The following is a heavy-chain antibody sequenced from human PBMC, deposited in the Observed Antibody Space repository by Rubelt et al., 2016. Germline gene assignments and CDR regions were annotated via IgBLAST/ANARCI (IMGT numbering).Heavy chain of an antibody. CDR2: ISASNGTT. D-gene: IGHD6-6*01. CDR3: ARVGALAARKIYYFDY. CDR1: GYTFTSYG. J-gene: IGHJ4*02. V-gene: IGHV1-18*01. Sequence: QVQLVQSGAEVKKPGASVKVSCKASGYTFTSYGISWVRQAPGQGLEWMGWISASNGTTNYAQKLQGGVTMTTDTSTSTAYMGLRSLRSDDTAVYYCARVGALAARKIYYFDYWGQGTLVTVSS.